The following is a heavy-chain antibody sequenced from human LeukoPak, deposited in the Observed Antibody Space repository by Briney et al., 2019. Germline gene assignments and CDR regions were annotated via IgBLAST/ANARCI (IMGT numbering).Heavy chain of an antibody. J-gene: IGHJ4*02. D-gene: IGHD4-17*01. V-gene: IGHV4-34*01. CDR1: GGSFSGYY. CDR2: INHSGST. CDR3: ARATFAPRHDYGDYVYFDY. Sequence: PSETLSLTCAVYGGSFSGYYWSWIRQPPGKGLEWIGEINHSGSTNYNPSLKSRVTISVDTSKNQFSLKLSSVTAADTAVYYCARATFAPRHDYGDYVYFDYWGQGTLVTVSS.